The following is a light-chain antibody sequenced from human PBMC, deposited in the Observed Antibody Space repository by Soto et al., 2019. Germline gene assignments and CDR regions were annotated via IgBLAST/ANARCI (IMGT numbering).Light chain of an antibody. Sequence: SSELAHPPSVSVAPGHTARMTCGGDNIGDKSVHWYQQKPGQAPLLVVYDDSDRPSGIPERFSGSNSENTATLTISRVEVGDEADYFCQVWDITSDHYVFGTGTKVTVL. CDR3: QVWDITSDHYV. V-gene: IGLV3-21*02. CDR1: NIGDKS. CDR2: DDS. J-gene: IGLJ1*01.